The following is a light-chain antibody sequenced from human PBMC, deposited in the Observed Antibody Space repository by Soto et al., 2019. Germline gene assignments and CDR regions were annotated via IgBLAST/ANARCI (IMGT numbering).Light chain of an antibody. J-gene: IGKJ2*01. CDR3: QQRSNWPPYT. V-gene: IGKV3-11*01. CDR1: QSVISY. Sequence: EIVLTQSPATLSLSPGERATLSCRASQSVISYLAWYQQKPGQAPRLLVYDTSNRATGIPARFSGSGSGTDFTLTISSLEPEDFAVYYCQQRSNWPPYTFGQGTKLEIK. CDR2: DTS.